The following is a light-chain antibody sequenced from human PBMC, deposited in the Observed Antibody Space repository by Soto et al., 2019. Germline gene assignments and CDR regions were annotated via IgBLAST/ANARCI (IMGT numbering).Light chain of an antibody. Sequence: IHMTQSPSSLSASVGDRDTITCRASQGITNYLAWFQQKPGEVPKLLISGASTLQSGVPSRFSVSGSGTDFTLTISSLQPEDVATYYCQKYNSAPYPFGQGTRLEIK. CDR3: QKYNSAPYP. V-gene: IGKV1-27*01. CDR2: GAS. J-gene: IGKJ5*01. CDR1: QGITNY.